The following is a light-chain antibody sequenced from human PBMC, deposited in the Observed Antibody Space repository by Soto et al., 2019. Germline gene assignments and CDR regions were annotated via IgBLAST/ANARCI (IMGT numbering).Light chain of an antibody. CDR3: HQYGSLPRT. CDR2: AAS. V-gene: IGKV3-20*01. J-gene: IGKJ1*01. CDR1: QTVSSNY. Sequence: IVLTHSAATLSFSAWQGSTKSCRSSQTVSSNYLAWYQQKPGQAPRLLIYAASSRDTGIPDRFSGSGSGTDFTLTISRLEPEDFAVYYCHQYGSLPRTFGQGTKVDIK.